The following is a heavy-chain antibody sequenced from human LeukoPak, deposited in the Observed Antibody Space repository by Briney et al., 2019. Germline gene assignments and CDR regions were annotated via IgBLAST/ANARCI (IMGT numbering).Heavy chain of an antibody. D-gene: IGHD3-9*01. Sequence: ASVKVSCKVSGYTLTELSMRWVRQAPGKGLEWMGGFDPEDGETIYAQKFQGRVTMTEDTSTDTAYMELSSLRSEDTAVYYCATMGSNYDILTGYFDYWGQGTLVTVSS. CDR3: ATMGSNYDILTGYFDY. V-gene: IGHV1-24*01. CDR2: FDPEDGET. CDR1: GYTLTELS. J-gene: IGHJ4*02.